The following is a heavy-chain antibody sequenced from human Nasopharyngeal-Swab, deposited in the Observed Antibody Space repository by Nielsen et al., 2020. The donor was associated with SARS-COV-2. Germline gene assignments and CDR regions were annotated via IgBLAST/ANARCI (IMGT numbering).Heavy chain of an antibody. CDR2: MNPNSGNT. CDR1: RYTFTSYD. CDR3: ARGGLSHYYYGMDV. V-gene: IGHV1-8*01. Sequence: ASGKVSCKASRYTFTSYDINLVRQATGQGLEWMGWMNPNSGNTGYAQKFQGRVTMTRNTSISTAYMELSSLRSEDTAVYYCARGGLSHYYYGMDVWGQGTTVTVSS. J-gene: IGHJ6*02. D-gene: IGHD2/OR15-2a*01.